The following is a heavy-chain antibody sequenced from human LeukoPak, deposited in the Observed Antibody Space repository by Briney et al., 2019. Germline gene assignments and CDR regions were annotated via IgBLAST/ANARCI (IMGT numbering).Heavy chain of an antibody. CDR3: ARVLNPTSGPTFDY. CDR2: IYSGGST. CDR1: GFTVSSNY. D-gene: IGHD3-10*01. V-gene: IGHV3-53*04. J-gene: IGHJ4*02. Sequence: GGSLRLSCAASGFTVSSNYMSWVRQAPGKGLEWVSVIYSGGSTYYADSVKGRFTISRHNSKNTLYLQMNSLRAEDTAVYYCARVLNPTSGPTFDYWGQGTLVTVSS.